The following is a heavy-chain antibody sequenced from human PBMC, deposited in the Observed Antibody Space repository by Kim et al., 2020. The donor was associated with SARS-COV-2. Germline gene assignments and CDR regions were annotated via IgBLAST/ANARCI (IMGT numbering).Heavy chain of an antibody. CDR1: GGTFSSYA. J-gene: IGHJ3*02. CDR2: IIPIFGTA. CDR3: ARDRQQLATRDAFDI. D-gene: IGHD6-13*01. Sequence: SVKVSCKASGGTFSSYAISWVRQAPGQGLEWMGGIIPIFGTANYAQKFQGRVTITADESTSTAYMELSSLRSEDTAVYYCARDRQQLATRDAFDIWGQGTMVTVSS. V-gene: IGHV1-69*13.